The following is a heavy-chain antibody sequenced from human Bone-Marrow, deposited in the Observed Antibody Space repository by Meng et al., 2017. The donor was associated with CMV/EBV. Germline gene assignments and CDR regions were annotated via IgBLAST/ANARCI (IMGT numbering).Heavy chain of an antibody. V-gene: IGHV6-1*01. CDR2: TYYRSKWYN. CDR1: GDSVSSNSAA. CDR3: SRGPLGSSGYFFDY. D-gene: IGHD3-22*01. J-gene: IGHJ4*02. Sequence: SCAISGDSVSSNSAAWNWIRQSPSRGLEWLGRTYYRSKWYNDYAVSVKSRITINPDTSKNQFSLQLNSVTPEDTALYYCSRGPLGSSGYFFDYWGQGILVTFSS.